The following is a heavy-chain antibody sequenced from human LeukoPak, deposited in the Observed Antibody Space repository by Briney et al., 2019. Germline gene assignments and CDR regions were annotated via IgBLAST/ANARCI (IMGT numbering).Heavy chain of an antibody. CDR3: AREIRITIFGVVYPHFDY. CDR2: IYSGGST. CDR1: GFTFSTYS. Sequence: GGSLRLSCAASGFTFSTYSMNWVRQAPGKGLEWVSVIYSGGSTYYADSVKGRFTISRDNSKNTLYLQMNSLRAEDTAVYYCAREIRITIFGVVYPHFDYWGQGTLVTVTS. J-gene: IGHJ4*02. D-gene: IGHD3-3*01. V-gene: IGHV3-66*02.